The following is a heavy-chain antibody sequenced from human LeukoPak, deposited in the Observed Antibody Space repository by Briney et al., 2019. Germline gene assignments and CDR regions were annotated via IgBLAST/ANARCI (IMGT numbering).Heavy chain of an antibody. CDR2: INPSGGST. Sequence: ASVKVSCKASGYTFTSYYMHWVRQAPGQGLEWMGIINPSGGSTSYAQKFQGRVTMTRDTSTSTVYMELSSLRSEDTAVYYCARSGRVVVVPAASSFDYWGQGTLVTVPS. J-gene: IGHJ4*02. CDR1: GYTFTSYY. D-gene: IGHD2-2*01. V-gene: IGHV1-46*01. CDR3: ARSGRVVVVPAASSFDY.